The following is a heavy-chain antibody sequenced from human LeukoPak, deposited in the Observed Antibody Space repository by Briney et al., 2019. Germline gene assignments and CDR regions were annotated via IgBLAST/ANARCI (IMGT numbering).Heavy chain of an antibody. CDR1: GYTFTGYY. CDR3: ARETMAVVPAAINWFDP. V-gene: IGHV1-2*02. CDR2: INPNSGGT. D-gene: IGHD2-2*01. Sequence: ASVKVSCKASGYTFTGYYMHWVRQAPGQGLEWMGWINPNSGGTNYAQKFQGRVTMTRDTSISTAYMELSRLRSDDTAVYYCARETMAVVPAAINWFDPWGQGTLVTVSS. J-gene: IGHJ5*02.